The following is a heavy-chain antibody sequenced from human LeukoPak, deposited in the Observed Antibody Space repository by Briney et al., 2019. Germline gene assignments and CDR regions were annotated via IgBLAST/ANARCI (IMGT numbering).Heavy chain of an antibody. CDR3: ARQDIVVVPAAINY. Sequence: PSXTLSLTCTVSGGSISSSSYYWGWIRQPPGKGLEWIGSIYYSGSTYYNPSLKSRVTISVDTSKNQFSLKLSSVTAADTAVYYCARQDIVVVPAAINYWGQGTLVTVSS. CDR1: GGSISSSSYY. CDR2: IYYSGST. V-gene: IGHV4-39*01. D-gene: IGHD2-2*02. J-gene: IGHJ4*02.